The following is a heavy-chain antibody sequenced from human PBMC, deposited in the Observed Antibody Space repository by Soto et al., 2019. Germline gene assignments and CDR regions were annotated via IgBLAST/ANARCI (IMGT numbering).Heavy chain of an antibody. D-gene: IGHD3-9*01. Sequence: GESLKISCKGSGYSFTSYWIGWVRQMPGKGLEWMGIIYPGDSDTRYSPSFQGQVTISADKSISTAYLQWSSLKASDTAMYYCARENYDILTEGYYFDYWGQGTLVTV. CDR3: ARENYDILTEGYYFDY. V-gene: IGHV5-51*01. CDR2: IYPGDSDT. CDR1: GYSFTSYW. J-gene: IGHJ4*02.